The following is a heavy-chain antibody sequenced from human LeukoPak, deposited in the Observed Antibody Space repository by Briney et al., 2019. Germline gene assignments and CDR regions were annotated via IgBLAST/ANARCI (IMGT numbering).Heavy chain of an antibody. CDR2: MNPNSGNT. D-gene: IGHD3-10*01. Sequence: ASVKVSCKASGYTFTSYDINWVRQATGQGLEWMGWMNPNSGNTGYAQKFQGRVTMTRNTSISTAYMELSSLRSEDTAVYYCARGYSMVRGVIIRKARGPYYYYMDVWGKGTTVTVSS. V-gene: IGHV1-8*01. CDR3: ARGYSMVRGVIIRKARGPYYYYMDV. CDR1: GYTFTSYD. J-gene: IGHJ6*03.